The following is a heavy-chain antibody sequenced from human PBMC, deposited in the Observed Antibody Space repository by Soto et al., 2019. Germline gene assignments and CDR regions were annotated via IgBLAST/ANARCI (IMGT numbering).Heavy chain of an antibody. D-gene: IGHD6-19*01. CDR1: SDSISSYY. CDR3: ARAVGDPLYYLDY. V-gene: IGHV4-59*08. J-gene: IGHJ4*02. Sequence: QVQLQESGPGLVRPSETLSLTCTVSSDSISSYYWIWIRQSPGKGLEWIGYTDYSGNNNYNPSLKSRVTISGETSKNQFSLRLSSVTAADTAVYYCARAVGDPLYYLDYWGQGTLVTVSS. CDR2: TDYSGNN.